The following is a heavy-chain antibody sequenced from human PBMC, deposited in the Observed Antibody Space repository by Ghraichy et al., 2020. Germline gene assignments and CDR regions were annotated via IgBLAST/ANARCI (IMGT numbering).Heavy chain of an antibody. J-gene: IGHJ2*01. CDR2: ISGDGSRS. CDR1: GFTFSPYA. D-gene: IGHD4-17*01. CDR3: AKEYGWYFGL. V-gene: IGHV3-30-3*01. Sequence: GGSLRLSCAASGFTFSPYAMHWVRQAPGKGLEWVALISGDGSRSYYADSVKARFTIARDNSKNTLYRQMGSLRTEDTAMYYCAKEYGWYFGLWGRGPLVNVSA.